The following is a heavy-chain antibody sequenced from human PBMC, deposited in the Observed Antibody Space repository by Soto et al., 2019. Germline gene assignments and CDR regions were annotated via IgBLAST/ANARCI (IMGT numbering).Heavy chain of an antibody. D-gene: IGHD6-19*01. CDR3: ARDRQWPHYYYYGMDV. CDR1: GYSFINYD. Sequence: ASVKVSCKASGYSFINYDISWVRQAPGQGLEWMGWVSAYNGNTNYAQKFQGRVTMTTDTSTSTAYMELRSLRSDDTAVYYCARDRQWPHYYYYGMDVWGQGTTVTVSS. V-gene: IGHV1-18*01. J-gene: IGHJ6*02. CDR2: VSAYNGNT.